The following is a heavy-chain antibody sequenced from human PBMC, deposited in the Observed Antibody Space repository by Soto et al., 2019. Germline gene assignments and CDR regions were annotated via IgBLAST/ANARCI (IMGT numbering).Heavy chain of an antibody. CDR1: GFTFSNAW. V-gene: IGHV3-15*01. Sequence: EVQLVESGGGLVKPGGSLRLSCAASGFTFSNAWMSWVRQAPGKGLEWVGRIKSKTDGGTTDYAAPVKGRFTISRDDSKNTLYLQMNSLKTEDTAVYYCTTGKMAYYYDSSGYTTFDYWGQGTLVTVSS. CDR3: TTGKMAYYYDSSGYTTFDY. CDR2: IKSKTDGGTT. J-gene: IGHJ4*02. D-gene: IGHD3-22*01.